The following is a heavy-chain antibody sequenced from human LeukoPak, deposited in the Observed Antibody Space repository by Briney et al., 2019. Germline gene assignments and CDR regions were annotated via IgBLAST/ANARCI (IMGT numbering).Heavy chain of an antibody. D-gene: IGHD3-22*01. J-gene: IGHJ4*02. CDR1: GFTFSSYA. CDR3: AKDSYYYDSSGTAPDY. Sequence: GRSLRLSCAASGFTFSSYAMHWVRQAPGKGLEWVAVISYDGSNKYYADSVKGRFTISRDNSKNTLYLQMNSLRAEDTAVYYCAKDSYYYDSSGTAPDYWGQGTLVTVSS. V-gene: IGHV3-30*04. CDR2: ISYDGSNK.